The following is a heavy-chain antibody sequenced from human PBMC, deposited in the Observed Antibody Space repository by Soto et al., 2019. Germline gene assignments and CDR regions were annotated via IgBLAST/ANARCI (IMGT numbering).Heavy chain of an antibody. CDR1: GGSISGRY. D-gene: IGHD3-16*01. CDR2: MYYRGST. V-gene: IGHV4-59*08. CDR3: ARGPYYDLIWNYYYMDV. Sequence: QVQLQESGPGLVKPSETLSLSCSVSGGSISGRYWSWVRQTPGKGLEWIGYMYYRGSTNYNPSLKSRVTISVDTSKNHFSLRLTSVTAADTAVYYCARGPYYDLIWNYYYMDVWGKGTTVTVSS. J-gene: IGHJ6*03.